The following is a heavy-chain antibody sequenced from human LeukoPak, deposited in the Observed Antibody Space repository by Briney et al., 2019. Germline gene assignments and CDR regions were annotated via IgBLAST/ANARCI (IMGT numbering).Heavy chain of an antibody. CDR3: AKGAWGATPRWYYYYMDV. CDR1: GFTFSNYA. CDR2: ISDSGDTP. J-gene: IGHJ6*03. V-gene: IGHV3-23*01. D-gene: IGHD1-26*01. Sequence: QSGGSLRLSCTASGFTFSNYAMSWVRQAPGKGLKWVSSISDSGDTPYYADSVKGRFTISRDNSKNTLYLQMNSLRAEDTAVYYCAKGAWGATPRWYYYYMDVWGKGTTVTVSS.